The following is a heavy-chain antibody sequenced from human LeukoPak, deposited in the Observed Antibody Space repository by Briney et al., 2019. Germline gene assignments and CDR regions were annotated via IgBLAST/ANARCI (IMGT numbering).Heavy chain of an antibody. CDR1: GFTFSNYN. CDR3: ATSAPSYI. Sequence: PGGSLRLSCGASGFTFSNYNMDWVRQAPGKGLEWVSSISSSSRYIYYAVSLKGRFTISRDNAKLSLFLQMDSLRADDTAVYYCATSAPSYIWGRGTMVTVSS. V-gene: IGHV3-21*01. CDR2: ISSSSRYI. J-gene: IGHJ3*02.